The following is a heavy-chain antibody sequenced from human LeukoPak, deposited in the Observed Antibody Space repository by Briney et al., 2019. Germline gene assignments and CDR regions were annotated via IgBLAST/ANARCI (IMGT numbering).Heavy chain of an antibody. V-gene: IGHV7-4-1*02. Sequence: ASVKASCKASGYTFTNYAMNWVRQAPGQGLEWMGWINTDTENPTYAQGFTRRLVFSLDTSASTAYLQISSLKAEDTAVYYCARTLFGDQYQLLHNWFDPWGQGTLVTVSS. CDR1: GYTFTNYA. J-gene: IGHJ5*02. CDR2: INTDTENP. CDR3: ARTLFGDQYQLLHNWFDP. D-gene: IGHD2-2*01.